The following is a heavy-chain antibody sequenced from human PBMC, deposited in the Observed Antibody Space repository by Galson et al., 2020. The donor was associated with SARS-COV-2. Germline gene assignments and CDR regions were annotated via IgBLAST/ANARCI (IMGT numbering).Heavy chain of an antibody. D-gene: IGHD6-13*01. CDR2: ISYDGSNK. Sequence: GGSLRLSCAASGFTFSSYAMHWVRQAPGKGLEWVAVISYDGSNKYYADSVKGRFTISRDNSKNTLYLQMNSLRAEDTAVYYCASLGIAAAGPLDYGGQGTLVTVSS. CDR1: GFTFSSYA. CDR3: ASLGIAAAGPLDY. V-gene: IGHV3-30-3*01. J-gene: IGHJ4*02.